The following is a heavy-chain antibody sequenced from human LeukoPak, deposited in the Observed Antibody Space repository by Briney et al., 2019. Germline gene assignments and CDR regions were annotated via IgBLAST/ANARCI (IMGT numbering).Heavy chain of an antibody. J-gene: IGHJ4*02. CDR3: ARSVAADGDY. CDR1: GYKLTNNW. V-gene: IGHV5-51*01. CDR2: IYPGDSDT. D-gene: IGHD6-13*01. Sequence: GESLKISCKISGYKLTNNWIGWVRQMPGKGLEWMGTIYPGDSDTRYSPSFQGQVTISADKSTNTAYLQWSSLQASDTAMYYCARSVAADGDYWGQGTLVTVSS.